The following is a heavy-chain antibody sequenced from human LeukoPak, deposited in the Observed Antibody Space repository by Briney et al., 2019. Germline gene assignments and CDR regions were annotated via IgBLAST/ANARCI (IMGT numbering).Heavy chain of an antibody. CDR3: AKVGAWELQRVFEN. D-gene: IGHD1-26*01. CDR1: GFTFSDYW. CDR2: VGRDGSEK. J-gene: IGHJ4*02. Sequence: PGGSLRLTCAASGFTFSDYWMTWVRQVPGKGLEWVANVGRDGSEKNYVDSVNGRFTISRDDAKKSLYLEMNSLRVEDTALYYCAKVGAWELQRVFENWGQGTLVTVSS. V-gene: IGHV3-7*01.